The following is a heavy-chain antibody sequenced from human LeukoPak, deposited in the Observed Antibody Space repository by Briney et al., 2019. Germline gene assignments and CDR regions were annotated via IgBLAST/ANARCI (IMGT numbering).Heavy chain of an antibody. CDR1: GFTFSSYW. Sequence: GGSLRLSCAASGFTFSSYWMHWVRHAPGKGLVWVSRIKSDGSTRYTDSVKGRFTISRDNAKNTVSLQMNSLRAEDTGVYYCARAPSEIGGYYPEYFRHWGQGTLVTVSP. V-gene: IGHV3-74*01. D-gene: IGHD3-22*01. CDR3: ARAPSEIGGYYPEYFRH. CDR2: IKSDGST. J-gene: IGHJ1*01.